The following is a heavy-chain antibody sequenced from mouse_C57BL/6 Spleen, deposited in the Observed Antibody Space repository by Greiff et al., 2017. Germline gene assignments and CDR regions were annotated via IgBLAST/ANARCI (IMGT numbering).Heavy chain of an antibody. CDR2: INPNNGGT. D-gene: IGHD1-1*01. CDR3: ARDYGSRRFAY. J-gene: IGHJ3*01. CDR1: GYTFTDYN. Sequence: EVKLQESGPELVKPGASVKMSCKASGYTFTDYNMHWVKQSHGKSLEWIGYINPNNGGTSYNQKFKGKATLTVNKSSSTAYMELRSLTSEDSAVYYCARDYGSRRFAYWGQGTLVTVSA. V-gene: IGHV1-22*01.